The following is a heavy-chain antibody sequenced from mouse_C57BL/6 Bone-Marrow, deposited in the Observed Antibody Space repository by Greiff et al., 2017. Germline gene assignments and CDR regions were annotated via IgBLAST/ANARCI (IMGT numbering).Heavy chain of an antibody. CDR1: GFTFSDYY. J-gene: IGHJ2*01. Sequence: EVQVVESEGGLVQPGSSMKLSCTASGFTFSDYYMAWVRQVPEKGLEWVANINYDGSSTYYLDSLKSRFIISRDNAKNILYLQMSSLKSEDTATXYCSRDGGWEYFDYWGQGTTLTVSS. CDR3: SRDGGWEYFDY. CDR2: INYDGSST. D-gene: IGHD3-3*01. V-gene: IGHV5-16*01.